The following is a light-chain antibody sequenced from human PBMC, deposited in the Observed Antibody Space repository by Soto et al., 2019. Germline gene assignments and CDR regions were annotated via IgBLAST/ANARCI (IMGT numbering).Light chain of an antibody. CDR2: ENK. CDR3: GAWDSGLSGYV. V-gene: IGLV1-51*02. J-gene: IGLJ1*01. CDR1: NSNIGNTY. Sequence: QSVLTQPPSVSAAPGQKVTISCSGSNSNIGNTYVSWYQQLPGTAPKLLIYENKKRPSGIPDRFSGSKSGTSATLGITGLQTGDEADYYCGAWDSGLSGYVFGTGTKVTVL.